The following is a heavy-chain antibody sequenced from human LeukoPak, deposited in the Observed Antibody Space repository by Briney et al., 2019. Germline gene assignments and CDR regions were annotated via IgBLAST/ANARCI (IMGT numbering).Heavy chain of an antibody. V-gene: IGHV1-18*01. J-gene: IGHJ4*02. D-gene: IGHD3-22*01. CDR1: GYTFISYG. CDR2: ISAYNGNT. CDR3: ARLKGYDSSGYHDY. Sequence: ASVKVSCKASGYTFISYGINWVRQAPGQGLEWMGWISAYNGNTNYAQNLQGRVTMTTDTSTSTAYMELRSLRSDDTAVYYCARLKGYDSSGYHDYWGQGTLVTVSS.